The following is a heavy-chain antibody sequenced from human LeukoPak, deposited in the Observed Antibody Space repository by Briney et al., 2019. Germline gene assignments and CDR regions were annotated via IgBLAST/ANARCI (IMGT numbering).Heavy chain of an antibody. CDR1: GYTFRDYG. CDR3: AYDSSGYHKWFDP. Sequence: ASVKVSCKASGYTFRDYGISWARQAPGQGLEWMGWISAYNGNTNYAQKVQGRVTMTTDTSTSTAYMELRSLRSDDTAVYYCAYDSSGYHKWFDPWGQGTLVTVSS. V-gene: IGHV1-18*01. CDR2: ISAYNGNT. D-gene: IGHD3-22*01. J-gene: IGHJ5*02.